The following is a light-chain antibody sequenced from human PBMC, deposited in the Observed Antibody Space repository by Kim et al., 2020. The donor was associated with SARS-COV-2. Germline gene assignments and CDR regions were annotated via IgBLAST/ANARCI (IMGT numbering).Light chain of an antibody. CDR1: SSDVGGYNY. CDR3: SSYVGTHTVV. J-gene: IGLJ2*01. V-gene: IGLV2-11*01. CDR2: DVN. Sequence: QSALTQPCSVSGSPGQSVTISCTGTSSDVGGYNYVSWYQQHPGKAPKLMMYDVNKRPSGVPDRFSGSKSGNTASLTISGLQAEDEADYYCSSYVGTHTVVFGGGTKVTVL.